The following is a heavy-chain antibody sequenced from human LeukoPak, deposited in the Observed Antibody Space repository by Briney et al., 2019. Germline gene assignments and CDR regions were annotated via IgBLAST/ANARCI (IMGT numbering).Heavy chain of an antibody. Sequence: GGALRLSCAASGFTFSTYAMSWVRQAPGKGLEWVSGISGSGGSTYYADSVKGRFTISRDNSKNTLYLQMNSLRAEDTAVYYCARENALNGVDNWGQGTLVTVSS. D-gene: IGHD2-2*01. J-gene: IGHJ4*02. V-gene: IGHV3-23*01. CDR2: ISGSGGST. CDR3: ARENALNGVDN. CDR1: GFTFSTYA.